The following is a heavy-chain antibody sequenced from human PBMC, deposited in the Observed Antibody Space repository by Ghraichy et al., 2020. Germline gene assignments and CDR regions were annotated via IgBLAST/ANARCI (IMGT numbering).Heavy chain of an antibody. CDR1: GDSVSSNSAA. D-gene: IGHD6-6*01. J-gene: IGHJ6*03. Sequence: SETLSLTCAISGDSVSSNSAAWNWIRQSPSRGLEWLGRTYYRSKWYNDYAVSVKSRITINPDTSKNQFSLQLNSVTPEDTAVYYCARELEVAARYYYYYYMDVWGKGTTVTVSS. CDR3: ARELEVAARYYYYYYMDV. V-gene: IGHV6-1*01. CDR2: TYYRSKWYN.